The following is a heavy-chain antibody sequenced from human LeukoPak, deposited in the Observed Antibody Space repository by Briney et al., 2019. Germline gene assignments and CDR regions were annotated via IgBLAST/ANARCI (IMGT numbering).Heavy chain of an antibody. CDR1: GGSISSYY. Sequence: SETLSLTCTVSGGSISSYYWSWIRQPAGKGLEWIGRIYTSGSTNYNPSLKSRVTMSVDTSKNQFSLKLSSVTAADTAVYYCARDELAAAGGVDYYYYMDVWGKGTTVTVSS. CDR3: ARDELAAAGGVDYYYYMDV. J-gene: IGHJ6*03. CDR2: IYTSGST. V-gene: IGHV4-4*07. D-gene: IGHD6-13*01.